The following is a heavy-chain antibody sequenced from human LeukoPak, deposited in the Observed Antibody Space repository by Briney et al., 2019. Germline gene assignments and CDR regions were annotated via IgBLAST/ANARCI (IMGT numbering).Heavy chain of an antibody. CDR2: ISRDGAST. CDR1: GFTFSSYA. Sequence: PGGSLRLSCGVSGFTFSSYAIHSVRQAPGEGLEYVSAISRDGASTFYANSVKGRLTTARDNSKNMVWLQMGSLRPDDMGVYYCARSWGSSGFHPIDPLYGMDVWGQGTTVTVSS. V-gene: IGHV3-64*01. D-gene: IGHD3-16*01. J-gene: IGHJ6*02. CDR3: ARSWGSSGFHPIDPLYGMDV.